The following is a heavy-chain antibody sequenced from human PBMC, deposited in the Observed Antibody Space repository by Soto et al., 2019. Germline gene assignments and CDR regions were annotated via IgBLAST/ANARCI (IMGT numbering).Heavy chain of an antibody. Sequence: ASVKVSCKAXGXXFXXXXXXWXXXXXGQGLEWMGIINPSGGSTSYAQKFQGRVTMTRDTSTSTVYMELSSLRSEDTAVYYCARADRSKAGNWFDPWGQGTLVTVSS. CDR2: INPSGGST. CDR1: GXXFXXXX. CDR3: ARADRSKAGNWFDP. V-gene: IGHV1-46*03. J-gene: IGHJ5*02. D-gene: IGHD4-4*01.